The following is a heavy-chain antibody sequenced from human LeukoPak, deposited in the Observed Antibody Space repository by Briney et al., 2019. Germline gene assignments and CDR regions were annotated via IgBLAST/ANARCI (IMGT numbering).Heavy chain of an antibody. J-gene: IGHJ5*02. V-gene: IGHV1-2*02. CDR1: GYTFSAFY. CDR3: ARGDCSSTSCYVSWFDP. CDR2: LRPDTGAT. D-gene: IGHD2-2*01. Sequence: ASVKVSCKTSGYTFSAFYIHWVRQVPGQGLEWMGGLRPDTGATNYAQKFQGRVTMTRDTSISTAYMELSRLRSDDTAVYYCARGDCSSTSCYVSWFDPWGQGTLVTVSS.